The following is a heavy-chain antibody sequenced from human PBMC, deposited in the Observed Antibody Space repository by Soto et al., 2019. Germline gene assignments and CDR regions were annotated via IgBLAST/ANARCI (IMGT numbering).Heavy chain of an antibody. V-gene: IGHV3-66*01. Sequence: PGGSLRLSCAASGFTVSSNYMSWVRQAPGKGLEWVSVIYSGGSTYYADSVKGRFTISRDNSKNTLYLQMNSLRAEDTAVYYCARDYSNYGGLQAPDYWGQGTLVTVSS. D-gene: IGHD4-4*01. J-gene: IGHJ4*02. CDR2: IYSGGST. CDR3: ARDYSNYGGLQAPDY. CDR1: GFTVSSNY.